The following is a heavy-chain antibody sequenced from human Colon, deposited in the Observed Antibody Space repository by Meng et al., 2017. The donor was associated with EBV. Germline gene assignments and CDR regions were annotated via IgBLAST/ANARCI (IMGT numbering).Heavy chain of an antibody. Sequence: LTPAWQLSSNCAVSGVLITIHNWAAWVRQPPGEGLEWIGEIPHRGSSASTPSLKSRVSMSIDKSMLQFSLKLTSVIAADTAVYHCLRGSGGSVWGQGTLVTVSS. J-gene: IGHJ1*01. CDR3: LRGSGGSV. V-gene: IGHV4-4*02. D-gene: IGHD3-10*01. CDR1: GVLITIHNW. CDR2: IPHRGSS.